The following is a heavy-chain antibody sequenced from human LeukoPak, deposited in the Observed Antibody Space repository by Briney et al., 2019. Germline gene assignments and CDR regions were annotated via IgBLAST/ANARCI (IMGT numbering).Heavy chain of an antibody. V-gene: IGHV3-74*01. D-gene: IGHD2/OR15-2a*01. J-gene: IGHJ4*02. CDR1: GNYW. Sequence: GGSLRLSCAASGNYWMHWVRQAPGKGLVWVSHINSDGSWTSYADSVKGRFTISKDNAKNTVYLQMNSLRAEDTAVYYCVSFYETYWGRGALVTVSS. CDR3: VSFYETY. CDR2: INSDGSWT.